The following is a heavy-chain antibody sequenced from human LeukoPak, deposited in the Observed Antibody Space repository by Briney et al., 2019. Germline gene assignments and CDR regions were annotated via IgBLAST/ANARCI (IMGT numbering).Heavy chain of an antibody. Sequence: GRSLRLSCAASGFTFDDYAMHWVRQAPGKGLEWVSGISWNSGSIGYADSVKGRFTISRDNAKNSLYLQMNSPRAEDTALYYCAKGSGYDSSGYHDYWGQGTLVTVSS. CDR1: GFTFDDYA. D-gene: IGHD3-22*01. CDR2: ISWNSGSI. CDR3: AKGSGYDSSGYHDY. J-gene: IGHJ4*02. V-gene: IGHV3-9*01.